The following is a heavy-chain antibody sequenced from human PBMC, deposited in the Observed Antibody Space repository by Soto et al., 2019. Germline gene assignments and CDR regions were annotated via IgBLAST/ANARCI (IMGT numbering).Heavy chain of an antibody. Sequence: QVQFVQSGAEVKKPGASVKVSCKASGYTFTSYALHWVRQAPGQSLEWMGWINAGNGNTKYSQKFQGRVTITRDTSASTAYMELNSLRSEDTAVFYCARSSGYYYVDHWGQGTLVTVSS. V-gene: IGHV1-3*01. D-gene: IGHD3-22*01. CDR1: GYTFTSYA. J-gene: IGHJ4*02. CDR3: ARSSGYYYVDH. CDR2: INAGNGNT.